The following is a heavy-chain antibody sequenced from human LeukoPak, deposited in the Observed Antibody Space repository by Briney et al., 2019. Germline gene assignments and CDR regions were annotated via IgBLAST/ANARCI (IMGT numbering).Heavy chain of an antibody. CDR3: ARDISPDSSGYYYPGY. CDR1: GGSISSYY. D-gene: IGHD3-22*01. CDR2: IYYSGST. J-gene: IGHJ4*02. Sequence: SETLSLTCTVSGGSISSYYWSWIRQPPGKGLEWIGYIYYSGSTNYNPSLKSRVTISVDTSKNQFSLKLSSVTAADTAVYYCARDISPDSSGYYYPGYWGQGTLVTVSS. V-gene: IGHV4-59*01.